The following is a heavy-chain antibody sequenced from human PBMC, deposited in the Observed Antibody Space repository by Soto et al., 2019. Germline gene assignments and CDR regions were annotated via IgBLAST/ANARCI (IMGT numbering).Heavy chain of an antibody. Sequence: LSLTCTVSGGSISSGGYYWSWIRQHPGKGLEWIGYIYYSGSTYYNPSLKSRVTVSVDTSKNQFSLKLSSVTAADTAVYYCARFWSGYPRWFDPWGQGTLVTVSS. J-gene: IGHJ5*02. V-gene: IGHV4-31*03. CDR2: IYYSGST. CDR1: GGSISSGGYY. D-gene: IGHD3-3*01. CDR3: ARFWSGYPRWFDP.